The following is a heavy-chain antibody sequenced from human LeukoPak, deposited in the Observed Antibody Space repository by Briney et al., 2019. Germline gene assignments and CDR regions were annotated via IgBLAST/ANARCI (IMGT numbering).Heavy chain of an antibody. J-gene: IGHJ4*02. CDR3: AKDAYYGSGKRIDY. CDR1: GFTFSSYA. Sequence: GGSLRLSCAASGFTFSSYAMSWVRQAPGKELEWVSAISGSGGSTYYADSVKGRFTISRDNSKNTLYLQMNSLRAEDTAVYYCAKDAYYGSGKRIDYWGQGTLVTVSS. CDR2: ISGSGGST. D-gene: IGHD3-10*01. V-gene: IGHV3-23*01.